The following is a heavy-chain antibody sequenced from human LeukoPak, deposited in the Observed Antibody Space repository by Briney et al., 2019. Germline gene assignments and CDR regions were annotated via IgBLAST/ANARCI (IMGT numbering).Heavy chain of an antibody. D-gene: IGHD3-10*01. CDR3: ASFSASYYYYYMDV. CDR1: GGSISSSSYY. J-gene: IGHJ6*03. CDR2: IYYSGST. V-gene: IGHV4-39*01. Sequence: SETLSLTCTVSGGSISSSSYYWGWIRQPPGKGLEWIGSIYYSGSTYYNPSLKSRVTISVDTSKNQFSLKLSSVTAADTAVYYCASFSASYYYYYMDVWGKRTTVTVSS.